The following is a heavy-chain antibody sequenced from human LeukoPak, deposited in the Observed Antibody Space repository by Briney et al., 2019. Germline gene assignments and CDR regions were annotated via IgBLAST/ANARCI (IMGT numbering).Heavy chain of an antibody. D-gene: IGHD6-19*01. Sequence: SETLSLTCTVSGGSISSGSYYWSWIRQPAGKGLEWIGRIYTSGSTNYNPSLKSRVTISVDTSKNQFSLQLNSVTPEDTAIYYCARVVHWSDGSSGWYGAFDIWGQGTMVTVSS. V-gene: IGHV4-61*02. CDR1: GGSISSGSYY. CDR2: IYTSGST. J-gene: IGHJ3*02. CDR3: ARVVHWSDGSSGWYGAFDI.